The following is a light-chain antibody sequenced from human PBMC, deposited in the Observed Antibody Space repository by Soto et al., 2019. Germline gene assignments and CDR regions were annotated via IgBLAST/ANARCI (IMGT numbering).Light chain of an antibody. CDR3: QQYTNWPLT. J-gene: IGKJ4*01. CDR1: QSVSRN. CDR2: GAS. V-gene: IGKV3-15*01. Sequence: ETVMTQSPATLSVSPGERATLSCRASQSVSRNLAWYQQRPGQAPRLLIYGASTRAAGIPARFSGSGSGTEFTLTISSLQSEDFEVYYCQQYTNWPLTVRGGSKVDIK.